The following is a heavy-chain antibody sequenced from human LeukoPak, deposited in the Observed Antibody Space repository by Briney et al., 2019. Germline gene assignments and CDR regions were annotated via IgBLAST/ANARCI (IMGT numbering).Heavy chain of an antibody. CDR2: IYYSGST. D-gene: IGHD1/OR15-1a*01. CDR1: GGSISSSSYY. J-gene: IGHJ4*02. Sequence: SETLSLTCTVSGGSISSSSYYWGWIRQPPGKGLEWIGSIYYSGSTYSNPSLNLNSPVTISVGTSKNQFSLKLSSVTAADTAVYYCARKSSNTPPPDYWGQGTLVTVSS. V-gene: IGHV4-39*01. CDR3: ARKSSNTPPPDY.